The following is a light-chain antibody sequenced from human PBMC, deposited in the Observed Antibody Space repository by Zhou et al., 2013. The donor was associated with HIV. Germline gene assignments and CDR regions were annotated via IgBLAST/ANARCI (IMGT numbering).Light chain of an antibody. CDR2: AAS. V-gene: IGKV1-16*01. Sequence: DIQMTQSPSSLSASVGDRVTITCRASQDITHYLAWFQQKPGKAPKRLIYAASSLQSGVPSRFSGSGSGTEFTLTISSLQPEDFATYYCQQYNSYSPWAFGQGTKVEFK. CDR1: QDITHY. J-gene: IGKJ1*01. CDR3: QQYNSYSPWA.